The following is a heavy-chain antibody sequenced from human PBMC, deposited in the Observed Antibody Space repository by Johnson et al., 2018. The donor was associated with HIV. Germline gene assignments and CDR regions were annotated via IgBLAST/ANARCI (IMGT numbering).Heavy chain of an antibody. CDR3: ARDFRSVGANDALDI. J-gene: IGHJ3*02. Sequence: QLVESGGGVVQPGRSLRLSCAASGFTFSSYWMSWVRQAPGKGLEWVANIKQDGSEKYYVDSVKGRFTISRDNAKNSLYLQMNSLRAEDTAVYYCARDFRSVGANDALDIWGQGTMVTVSS. V-gene: IGHV3-7*01. D-gene: IGHD1-26*01. CDR1: GFTFSSYW. CDR2: IKQDGSEK.